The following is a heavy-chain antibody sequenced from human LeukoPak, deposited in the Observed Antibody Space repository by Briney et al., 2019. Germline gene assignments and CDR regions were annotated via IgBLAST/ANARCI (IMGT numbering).Heavy chain of an antibody. V-gene: IGHV3-23*01. J-gene: IGHJ6*03. CDR2: ISNSAVTT. CDR3: AKMKGESVADYYMDV. D-gene: IGHD6-19*01. CDR1: GFTFGNYA. Sequence: GGSLRLSCAASGFTFGNYAMSWVRQAPGKGLEWVSGISNSAVTTYYADSVKGRFTISRENSKNTLALQMNTLRAEDTAVYYCAKMKGESVADYYMDVWGKGTTVSVSS.